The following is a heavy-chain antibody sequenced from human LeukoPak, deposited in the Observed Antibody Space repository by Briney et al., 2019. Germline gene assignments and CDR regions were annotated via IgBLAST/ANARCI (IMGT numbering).Heavy chain of an antibody. Sequence: SETLSLTCTVSGDSISNYYWSWIRQPPGKGLEWIGYISYSGSTNYSPSLKSRVTISVDASKNQFPLKLTSVTAADTAVYYCARNRGRLLSYYYYMDVWGKGTTVTVSS. V-gene: IGHV4-59*08. CDR3: ARNRGRLLSYYYYMDV. D-gene: IGHD2/OR15-2a*01. CDR1: GDSISNYY. J-gene: IGHJ6*03. CDR2: ISYSGST.